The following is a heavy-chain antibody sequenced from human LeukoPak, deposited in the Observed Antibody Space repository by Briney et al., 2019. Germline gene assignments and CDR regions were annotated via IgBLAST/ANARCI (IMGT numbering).Heavy chain of an antibody. J-gene: IGHJ4*02. CDR1: RFTFSSYA. CDR2: IRSDGTEK. Sequence: PGGSLRLSCAASRFTFSSYAMSWVRQAPGKGLGWVAFIRSDGTEKYYVDSVKGRFTISRDNSKNTLYLQMNSLRPEDTALYYCAKDGDTGGYSYFDYWGQGTLVTVSS. D-gene: IGHD3-22*01. CDR3: AKDGDTGGYSYFDY. V-gene: IGHV3-30*02.